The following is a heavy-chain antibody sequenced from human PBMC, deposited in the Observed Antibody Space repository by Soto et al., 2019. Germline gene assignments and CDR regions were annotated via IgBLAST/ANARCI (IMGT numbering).Heavy chain of an antibody. V-gene: IGHV3-11*05. D-gene: IGHD3-10*01. J-gene: IGHJ4*02. CDR3: ARGDYYGSGRFDY. Sequence: QVQLVESGGGLVKPGGSLRLSCAASGFTFSDYYMSWIRQAPGKGLEWASYISSSSSYTNYADSVKGRFTISRDNAKNSLYLQMNSLRAEDTAVYYCARGDYYGSGRFDYWGQGTLVTVSS. CDR2: ISSSSSYT. CDR1: GFTFSDYY.